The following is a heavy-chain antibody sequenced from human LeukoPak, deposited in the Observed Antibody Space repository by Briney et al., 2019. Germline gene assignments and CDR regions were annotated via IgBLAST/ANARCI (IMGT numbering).Heavy chain of an antibody. J-gene: IGHJ4*02. CDR2: IIPIFGTA. V-gene: IGHV1-69*13. CDR3: ARGIPADYDILTGYHKLDY. D-gene: IGHD3-9*01. CDR1: GGTFSIYA. Sequence: ASVKVSCKASGGTFSIYAISWVRQAPGQGLEWMGGIIPIFGTANYAQKFQGRVTITADESTSTAYMELSSLRSEDTAVYYCARGIPADYDILTGYHKLDYWGQGTLVTVSS.